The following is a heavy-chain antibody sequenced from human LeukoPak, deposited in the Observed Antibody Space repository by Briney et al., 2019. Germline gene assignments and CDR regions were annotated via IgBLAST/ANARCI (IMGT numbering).Heavy chain of an antibody. CDR1: GFTFVDYA. D-gene: IGHD6-19*01. CDR3: AKVKYSSGWYPYYFDY. CDR2: ISWNSGSI. V-gene: IGHV3-9*01. Sequence: GGSPRLSCAASGFTFVDYAMHWVRQAPGKVLERVSGISWNSGSIGYADSVKGRFTISRDNAKYSLYLQMNSLRAEDTALYYCAKVKYSSGWYPYYFDYWGQGTLVTVSS. J-gene: IGHJ4*02.